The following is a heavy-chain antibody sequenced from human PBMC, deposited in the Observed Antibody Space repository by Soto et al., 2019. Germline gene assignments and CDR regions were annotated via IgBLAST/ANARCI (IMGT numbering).Heavy chain of an antibody. J-gene: IGHJ6*02. CDR1: GFTFSSYW. Sequence: GGSLRLSCAASGFTFSSYWMSWVRQAPGKGLEWVANIKQDGSEKYYVDSVKGRFTISRDNAKNSLYLQMNSLRAEDTAVYYCARVGATRLPIVDYYYGMDVWGQGTTVTVSS. CDR3: ARVGATRLPIVDYYYGMDV. V-gene: IGHV3-7*05. CDR2: IKQDGSEK. D-gene: IGHD1-26*01.